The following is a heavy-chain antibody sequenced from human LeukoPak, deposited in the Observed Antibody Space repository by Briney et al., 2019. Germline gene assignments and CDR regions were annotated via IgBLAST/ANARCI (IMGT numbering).Heavy chain of an antibody. CDR1: GFTFSNYG. V-gene: IGHV3-30*18. D-gene: IGHD5-18*01. CDR2: ISFDGTNT. Sequence: PGGSLRLSCAASGFTFSNYGMHWVRQAPGKGLEWVAVISFDGTNTYYADSLKGRFSVSRDNSKNTVYLQLNSLRPEDTATYFCAKGRIRLWPRNPPHEIDFWGHGTLVAVSS. CDR3: AKGRIRLWPRNPPHEIDF. J-gene: IGHJ4*01.